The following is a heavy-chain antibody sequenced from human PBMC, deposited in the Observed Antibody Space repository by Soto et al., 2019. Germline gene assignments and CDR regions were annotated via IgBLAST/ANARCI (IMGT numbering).Heavy chain of an antibody. CDR1: GYTFTSYA. CDR3: ATEDYSSNWSFDY. J-gene: IGHJ4*02. V-gene: IGHV1-24*01. CDR2: FDPEDGET. Sequence: ASVKVSCKASGYTFTSYAMHWVRQAPGQRLEWMGGFDPEDGETIYAQKFQGRVTMSEDTSTETAYMELSSLRSEDTAVYYCATEDYSSNWSFDYWGQGTLVTVSS. D-gene: IGHD6-13*01.